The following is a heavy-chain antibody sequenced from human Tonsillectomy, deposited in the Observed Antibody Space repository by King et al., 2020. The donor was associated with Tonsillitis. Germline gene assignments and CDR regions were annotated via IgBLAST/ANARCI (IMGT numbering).Heavy chain of an antibody. CDR3: ARDSGILTGYYGLVDYYYYMDV. V-gene: IGHV1-3*01. D-gene: IGHD3-9*01. CDR1: GYTFTSYA. J-gene: IGHJ6*03. Sequence: QLVQSGAEVKKPGASVKVSCKASGYTFTSYAMHWVRQAPGQRLEWMGWINAGNGNTKYSQKFQGRVTITRETSARTAYMELSSLRSEDTAVYYCARDSGILTGYYGLVDYYYYMDVWGKGTTVTVSS. CDR2: INAGNGNT.